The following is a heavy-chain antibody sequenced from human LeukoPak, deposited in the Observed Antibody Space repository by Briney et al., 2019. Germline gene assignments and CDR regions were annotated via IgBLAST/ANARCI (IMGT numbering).Heavy chain of an antibody. CDR3: ARGGGKVVTAIIDAFDI. CDR2: INPNSGGT. J-gene: IGHJ3*02. CDR1: GYTFTGYY. D-gene: IGHD2-21*02. V-gene: IGHV1-2*02. Sequence: ASVKVSCKASGYTFTGYYMHWVRPAPGQGLDWMGCINPNSGGTNYAQKVQGRVTMTRDTSISTAYMELSRLRSDDTAVYYCARGGGKVVTAIIDAFDIWGQGTMVTVSS.